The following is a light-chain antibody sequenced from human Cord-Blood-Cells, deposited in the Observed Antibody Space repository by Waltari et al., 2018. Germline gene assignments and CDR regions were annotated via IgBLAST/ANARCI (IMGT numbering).Light chain of an antibody. CDR1: QSISSW. CDR3: QQYNSYWT. J-gene: IGKJ1*01. V-gene: IGKV1-5*01. CDR2: DAS. Sequence: DIQMTQSPSTLSASVGDRVTITCRASQSISSWLAWYQQKPGKAPKLLIYDASSLESGLPASFSGSGSGTEFTLTINSLQPDDFATYSCQQYNSYWTFGQGTKVEIK.